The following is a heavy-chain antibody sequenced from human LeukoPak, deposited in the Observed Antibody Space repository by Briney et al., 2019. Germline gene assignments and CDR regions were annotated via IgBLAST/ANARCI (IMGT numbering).Heavy chain of an antibody. J-gene: IGHJ4*02. CDR1: GFTVSSNY. CDR3: ARVRRAIVGAYDY. CDR2: IYSGGST. V-gene: IGHV3-66*01. D-gene: IGHD1-26*01. Sequence: GGSLRLSCAASGFTVSSNYVSWVRQAPGKGLEGVSVIYSGGSTYYADSVKGRFTISRDNSKNTLYLRMNSLRADDTALYSCARVRRAIVGAYDYWGQGTLVTVS.